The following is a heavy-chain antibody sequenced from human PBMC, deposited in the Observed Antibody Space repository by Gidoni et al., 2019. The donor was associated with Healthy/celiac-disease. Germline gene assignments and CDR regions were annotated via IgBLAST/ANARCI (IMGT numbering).Heavy chain of an antibody. CDR3: ARERYSSSSWGYYYYGMDV. CDR1: GGNVSSYA. Sequence: QVQLVQSGAEVKKPGSSVKVSCKASGGNVSSYASGWVRQAPGQGLEWMGGIIPIFGTANYAQKFQGRVTITADKSTSTAYMELSSLRSEDTAVYYCARERYSSSSWGYYYYGMDVWGQGTTVTVSS. CDR2: IIPIFGTA. D-gene: IGHD6-6*01. V-gene: IGHV1-69*06. J-gene: IGHJ6*02.